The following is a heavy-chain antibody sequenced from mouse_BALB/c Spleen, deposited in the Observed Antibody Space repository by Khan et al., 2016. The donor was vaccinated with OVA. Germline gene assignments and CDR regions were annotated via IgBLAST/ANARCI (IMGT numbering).Heavy chain of an antibody. J-gene: IGHJ2*01. CDR1: GYTFTDYS. CDR2: INTETGEP. Sequence: QIQLVQSGPELKKPGETVKISCKASGYTFTDYSMHWVKQAPGKGLKWMGWINTETGEPTYADDFKGRFAFSLETSVSTAYLQINNLKNEDTATYFCARDRYDYFDYWGQGTTLTVSS. CDR3: ARDRYDYFDY. V-gene: IGHV9-2-1*01. D-gene: IGHD2-14*01.